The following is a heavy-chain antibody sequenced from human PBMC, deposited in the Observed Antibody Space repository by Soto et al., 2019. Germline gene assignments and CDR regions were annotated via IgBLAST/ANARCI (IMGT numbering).Heavy chain of an antibody. CDR1: GFTFSNAW. D-gene: IGHD2-15*01. CDR2: IKSKTDGGTT. J-gene: IGHJ4*02. CDR3: TTDTHSLFSYYFDY. V-gene: IGHV3-15*01. Sequence: GGSLRLSCAASGFTFSNAWMSWVRQAPGKGLEWVGRIKSKTDGGTTDYAAPVKGRFTISRDDSKNTLYLQMNSLKTEDTAVYYCTTDTHSLFSYYFDYWGQGTLVTVSS.